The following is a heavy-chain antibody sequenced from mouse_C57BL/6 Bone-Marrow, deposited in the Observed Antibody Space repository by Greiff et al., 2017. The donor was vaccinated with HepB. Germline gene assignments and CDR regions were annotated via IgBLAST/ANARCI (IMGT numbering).Heavy chain of an antibody. D-gene: IGHD2-2*01. J-gene: IGHJ4*01. Sequence: VQLKESVAELVRPGASVKLSCTASGFNIKNTYMHWVKQRPEQGLEWIGRIDPANGNTKYAPKFQGKATITADTSSNTAYLQLSSLTSEDTAIYYCGGIYYGYDGYAMDYWGQGTSVTVSS. CDR3: GGIYYGYDGYAMDY. V-gene: IGHV14-3*01. CDR1: GFNIKNTY. CDR2: IDPANGNT.